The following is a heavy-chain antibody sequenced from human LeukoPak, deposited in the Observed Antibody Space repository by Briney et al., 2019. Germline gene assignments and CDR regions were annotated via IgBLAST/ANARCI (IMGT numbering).Heavy chain of an antibody. CDR1: GYSFTSYW. J-gene: IGHJ5*02. V-gene: IGHV5-51*01. CDR2: IYPGDSDT. D-gene: IGHD1-1*01. CDR3: ARRGYNWNDEGNWFDP. Sequence: GESLKISCKGSGYSFTSYWIGWVRQMPGKGLEWMGVIYPGDSDTRYSPSFQGQVTVSADKSISTAYLQWSSLKASDTAVYYCARRGYNWNDEGNWFDPWGQGTLVTVSS.